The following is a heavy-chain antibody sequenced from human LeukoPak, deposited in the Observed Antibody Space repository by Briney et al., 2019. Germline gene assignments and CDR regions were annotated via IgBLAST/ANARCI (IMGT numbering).Heavy chain of an antibody. Sequence: PGGSLRLSCAGSGFTFNGYSMSWVRQAPGKWLGWVSLITISSTEKHCADSVKGRFPISRDSARNSMYLQMNNFRAEDTAVYYCARGLYGPLEPANCFDSWGQGTLVTVSS. J-gene: IGHJ5*01. V-gene: IGHV3-21*06. D-gene: IGHD4-17*01. CDR2: ITISSTEK. CDR3: ARGLYGPLEPANCFDS. CDR1: GFTFNGYS.